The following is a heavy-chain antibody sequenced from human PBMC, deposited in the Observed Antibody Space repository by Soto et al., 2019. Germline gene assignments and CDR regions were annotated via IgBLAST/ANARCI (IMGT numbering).Heavy chain of an antibody. J-gene: IGHJ6*02. D-gene: IGHD3-3*01. V-gene: IGHV1-8*01. CDR2: MNPNSGNT. Sequence: ASVKVSCKASGYTFTSYDINWVRQATGQGLEWVGWMNPNSGNTGYAQKFQGRVTMTRNTSISTAYMELSSLRSEDTAVYYCARGPLGITIFGVSTYYYYGMDVWGQGTTVTVSS. CDR3: ARGPLGITIFGVSTYYYYGMDV. CDR1: GYTFTSYD.